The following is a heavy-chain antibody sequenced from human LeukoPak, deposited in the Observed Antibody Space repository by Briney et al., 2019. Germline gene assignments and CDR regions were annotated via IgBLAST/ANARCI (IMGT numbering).Heavy chain of an antibody. CDR2: ISSLGRTI. Sequence: GGSLRLSCAASGFTLTSYSMNWVRQAPGKGLEWVSYISSLGRTIYYADSVKGRFTISRDNSKNSLYLQMNSLRTEDSALYYCAKADTTLDPFDHWGQGTLVTVSS. J-gene: IGHJ4*02. CDR1: GFTLTSYS. D-gene: IGHD5-18*01. V-gene: IGHV3-48*04. CDR3: AKADTTLDPFDH.